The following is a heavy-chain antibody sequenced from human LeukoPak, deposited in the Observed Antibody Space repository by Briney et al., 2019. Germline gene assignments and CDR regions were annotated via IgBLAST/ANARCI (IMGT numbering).Heavy chain of an antibody. CDR3: ARDGGLGYDFGY. V-gene: IGHV3-21*01. J-gene: IGHJ4*02. Sequence: GGSLRLSCAASGFTFSSYSMNWVRQAPGKGLEWVSSISSSSSYIYYADSAKGRFTISRDNAKNSLYLQMNSLRAEDTAVYYCARDGGLGYDFGYWGQGTLVTVSS. CDR2: ISSSSSYI. D-gene: IGHD5-12*01. CDR1: GFTFSSYS.